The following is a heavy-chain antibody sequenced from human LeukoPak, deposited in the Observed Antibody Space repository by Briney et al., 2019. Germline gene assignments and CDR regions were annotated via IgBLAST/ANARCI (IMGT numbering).Heavy chain of an antibody. Sequence: YWIGWVRQMPGKGLEWIGEINQSGSTNYNPSLKSRVTISFDTSKNQFSLKLSSVTAADTAVYYCARGRAFFDWGQGTLVTVSS. CDR1: Y. CDR2: INQSGST. V-gene: IGHV4-34*01. CDR3: ARGRAFFD. J-gene: IGHJ4*02. D-gene: IGHD3-3*02.